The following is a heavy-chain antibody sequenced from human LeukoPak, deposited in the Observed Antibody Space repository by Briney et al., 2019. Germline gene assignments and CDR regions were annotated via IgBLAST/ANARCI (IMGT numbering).Heavy chain of an antibody. V-gene: IGHV3-33*01. J-gene: IGHJ4*02. CDR3: AGPIVGPSTWQFDY. CDR1: GFTFNTYG. Sequence: PGRSLRLSCAASGFTFNTYGMHWVRQAPGKGLEWVAVIWYDGSNKYYADSVKGRFTISRDNSKHTLYLQMNSLRAEDTAVYYCAGPIVGPSTWQFDYWGQGTLVTVSS. D-gene: IGHD1-26*01. CDR2: IWYDGSNK.